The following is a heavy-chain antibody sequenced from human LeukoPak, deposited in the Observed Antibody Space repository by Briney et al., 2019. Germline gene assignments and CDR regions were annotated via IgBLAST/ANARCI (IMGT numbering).Heavy chain of an antibody. J-gene: IGHJ4*02. D-gene: IGHD2-8*01. V-gene: IGHV3-30-3*01. CDR3: AREGPIMVYAIGGDHFDY. Sequence: PGGSLRLSCAASGFTFSSYAMHWVRQAPGKGLEWVAVISYDGSNKYYADSVKGRFTISRDNSKNTLYLQMNSLGAEDTAVYYCAREGPIMVYAIGGDHFDYWGQGTLVTVSS. CDR1: GFTFSSYA. CDR2: ISYDGSNK.